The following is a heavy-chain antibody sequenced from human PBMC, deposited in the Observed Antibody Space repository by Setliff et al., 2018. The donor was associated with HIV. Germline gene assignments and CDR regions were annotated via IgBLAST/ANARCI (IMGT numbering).Heavy chain of an antibody. V-gene: IGHV3-7*01. Sequence: GGSLRLSCAASGFAFSGHQMSWVRQAPGKGLEWVAKIKQDGSDKDYVDPVKGRFTISRDNAKNSLYLQMNSLRAEDTAMYYCAREWRHGYDLNFDYWGQGTLFTVSS. J-gene: IGHJ4*02. CDR1: GFAFSGHQ. D-gene: IGHD5-12*01. CDR2: IKQDGSDK. CDR3: AREWRHGYDLNFDY.